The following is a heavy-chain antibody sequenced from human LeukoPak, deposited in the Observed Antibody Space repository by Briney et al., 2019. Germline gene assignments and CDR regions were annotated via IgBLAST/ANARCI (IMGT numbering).Heavy chain of an antibody. V-gene: IGHV4-59*01. CDR3: ATRISSNYPPNAFDS. J-gene: IGHJ3*02. CDR1: GASISNFY. Sequence: KPSETLSLTCTVSGASISNFYWSWIRQPPGKGLEWIGYIYYSVSTNYNPSLYSRVTISVDTSKNQFSLKLSSVTAADTAVYYCATRISSNYPPNAFDSWGQGTMVTVSS. D-gene: IGHD2-2*01. CDR2: IYYSVST.